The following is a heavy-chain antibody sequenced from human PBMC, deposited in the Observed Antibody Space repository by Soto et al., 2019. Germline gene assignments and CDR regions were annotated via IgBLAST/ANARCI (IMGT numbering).Heavy chain of an antibody. Sequence: PGGSLRLSCAASGFTFGSYGMHWVRQAPGRGLEWVAVIWYDGSNKYYADSVKGRFTISRDNSKNTLYLQMNSLRAEDTAVYYCARDRSGGGIAVAGTFWFDPWGQGTLVNVSS. V-gene: IGHV3-33*01. CDR3: ARDRSGGGIAVAGTFWFDP. D-gene: IGHD6-19*01. CDR2: IWYDGSNK. J-gene: IGHJ5*02. CDR1: GFTFGSYG.